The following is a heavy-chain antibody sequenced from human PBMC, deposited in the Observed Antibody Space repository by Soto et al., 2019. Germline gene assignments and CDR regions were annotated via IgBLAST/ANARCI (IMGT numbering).Heavy chain of an antibody. D-gene: IGHD2-2*01. CDR1: GGTFSSYA. J-gene: IGHJ6*02. V-gene: IGHV1-69*01. CDR3: ARSQGSSTSLEIYYYYYYGMEG. CDR2: IIPISGTA. Sequence: QVQLVQSGAEVKKPGSSVKVSCKASGGTFSSYAISWVRQAPGQGLEWMGGIIPISGTANYAQKFQGRVTITADESTSNAYMELSRLRSEDTAVYYCARSQGSSTSLEIYYYYYYGMEGWGQGTTVTVSS.